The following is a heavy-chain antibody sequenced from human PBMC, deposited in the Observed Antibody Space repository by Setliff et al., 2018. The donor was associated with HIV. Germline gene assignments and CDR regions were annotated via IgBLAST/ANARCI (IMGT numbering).Heavy chain of an antibody. Sequence: AAVKVSCKASGYTFTSYGISWVRQAPGQGLEWMGWISAYNGNTIYAQKVQGRVTMTTDTSTSTAYMELRSLRSDDTAVYYCARSGPQTTWYFDRSGYSHNYWGQGTLVTVSS. CDR3: ARSGPQTTWYFDRSGYSHNY. D-gene: IGHD3-22*01. CDR1: GYTFTSYG. J-gene: IGHJ4*02. V-gene: IGHV1-18*01. CDR2: ISAYNGNT.